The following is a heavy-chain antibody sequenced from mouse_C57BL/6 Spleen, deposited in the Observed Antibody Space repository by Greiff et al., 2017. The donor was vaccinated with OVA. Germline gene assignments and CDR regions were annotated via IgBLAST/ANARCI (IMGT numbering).Heavy chain of an antibody. V-gene: IGHV1-19*01. CDR1: GYTFTDYY. Sequence: VQLQQSGPVLVKPGASVKMSCKASGYTFTDYYMNWVKQSHGKSLEWIGVINPYNGGTSYNQKFKGKATLTVDKSSSTAYMELNSLTSEDSAVYYCAQRHPLYYFDYWGQGTTLTVSS. D-gene: IGHD6-1*01. J-gene: IGHJ2*01. CDR2: INPYNGGT. CDR3: AQRHPLYYFDY.